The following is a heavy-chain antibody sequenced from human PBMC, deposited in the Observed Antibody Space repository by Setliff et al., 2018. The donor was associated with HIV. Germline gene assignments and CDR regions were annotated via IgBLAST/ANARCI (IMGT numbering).Heavy chain of an antibody. J-gene: IGHJ2*01. V-gene: IGHV3-33*06. CDR3: AKSSRQYQLLTYFDL. CDR2: IWYDGSNK. CDR1: GFTFSSYG. D-gene: IGHD2-2*01. Sequence: SLKISCAASGFTFSSYGMHWVRQAPGKGLEWVAVIWYDGSNKYHADSVKGRFTISRDNSKNTLYLQMNSLRAEDTAVYYCAKSSRQYQLLTYFDLWGRGTLVTVSS.